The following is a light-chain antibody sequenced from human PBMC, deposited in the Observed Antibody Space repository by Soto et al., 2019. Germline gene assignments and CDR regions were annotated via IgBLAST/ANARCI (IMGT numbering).Light chain of an antibody. V-gene: IGLV2-23*01. CDR2: EGS. CDR3: SSYAGSSPYV. CDR1: SSDVGSYDL. Sequence: QSVLTQPASVSGSPGQSITISCTGTSSDVGSYDLVSWYQQHPGKAPKLMIYEGSKRPSGVSNRFSGSKSGNTASLTISGLQAEDVADYYCSSYAGSSPYVFGTGTNLTVL. J-gene: IGLJ1*01.